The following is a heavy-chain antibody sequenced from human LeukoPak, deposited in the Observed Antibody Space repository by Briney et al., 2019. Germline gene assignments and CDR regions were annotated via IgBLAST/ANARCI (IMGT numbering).Heavy chain of an antibody. CDR1: GFTFSSYA. CDR2: ISSNGAST. D-gene: IGHD6-19*01. CDR3: AKGGVPYSSGWPDY. Sequence: GGSLRLSCAASGFTFSSYAMHWVRQAPGKGLEYVSAISSNGASTYYASSVKGRFTISRDNSKNTLYLQMNSLRAEDTAVYYCAKGGVPYSSGWPDYWGQGTLVTVSS. V-gene: IGHV3-64*01. J-gene: IGHJ4*02.